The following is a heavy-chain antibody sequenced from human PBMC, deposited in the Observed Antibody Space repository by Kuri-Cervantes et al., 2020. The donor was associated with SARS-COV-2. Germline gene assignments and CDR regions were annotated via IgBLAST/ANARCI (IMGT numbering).Heavy chain of an antibody. CDR2: IYYSGST. J-gene: IGHJ4*02. V-gene: IGHV4-59*01. Sequence: ESLKISCTVSGGSISSYYWSWIRQPPGKGLEWIGYIYYSGSTNYNPSLKSRVTISVDTSKNQFSLKLSSVTAADTAVYYCARAPAAAEYFDYWGQGTLVTVSS. CDR3: ARAPAAAEYFDY. CDR1: GGSISSYY. D-gene: IGHD6-13*01.